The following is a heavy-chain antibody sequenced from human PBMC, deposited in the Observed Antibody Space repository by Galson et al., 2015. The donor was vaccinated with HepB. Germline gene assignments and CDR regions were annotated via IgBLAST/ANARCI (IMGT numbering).Heavy chain of an antibody. D-gene: IGHD6-19*01. CDR2: IYSGGST. CDR3: ARREQWPAGRYGMDV. V-gene: IGHV3-66*04. Sequence: SLRLSCAASGFTVSRIYMSWVRQAPGKGLEWVSVIYSGGSTYYADSVKGRFTISRDNSKNTLYLQMNSLRPEDTAVYYCARREQWPAGRYGMDVWGQGTTVTVSS. J-gene: IGHJ6*02. CDR1: GFTVSRIY.